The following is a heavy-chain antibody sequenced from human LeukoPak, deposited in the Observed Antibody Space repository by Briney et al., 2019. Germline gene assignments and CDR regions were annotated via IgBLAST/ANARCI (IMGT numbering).Heavy chain of an antibody. CDR2: NYHSGSA. D-gene: IGHD2-21*02. CDR3: ARGDGYSFDY. V-gene: IGHV4-30-2*01. CDR1: GGSISSGGYS. J-gene: IGHJ4*02. Sequence: ASQTLSLTCAVSGGSISSGGYSWSWIRQPPGKGLEWIGYNYHSGSAYYNPSLESRVTISIDRSKNQFSLKLTSVTAADTAVYYCARGDGYSFDYWGQGTLVTVSS.